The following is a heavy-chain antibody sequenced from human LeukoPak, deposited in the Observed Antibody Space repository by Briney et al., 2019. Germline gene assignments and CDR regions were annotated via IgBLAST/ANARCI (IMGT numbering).Heavy chain of an antibody. V-gene: IGHV5-51*01. CDR1: GYTFTDHW. CDR2: IYLGDSDT. D-gene: IGHD6-19*01. CDR3: ARGDNSGWYFFDY. Sequence: GESLKISCKASGYTFTDHWIGWVRQMPGKGLEWMGIIYLGDSDTRYSPSFQGQVTISADKPISTAYLQWRNLQAPDTAMYYCARGDNSGWYFFDYWGQGTLVTVSS. J-gene: IGHJ4*02.